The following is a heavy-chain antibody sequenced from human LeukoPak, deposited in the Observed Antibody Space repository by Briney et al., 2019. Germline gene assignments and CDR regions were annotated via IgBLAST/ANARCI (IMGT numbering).Heavy chain of an antibody. J-gene: IGHJ4*02. CDR1: GFTFSSYS. D-gene: IGHD4-11*01. CDR2: ISSSSSYI. CDR3: AREVDYSNYPSGIY. Sequence: GGSLRLSCAASGFTFSSYSMNWVRQAPGKGLEWVSSISSSSSYIYYADSVKGRFTISRGNAKNSLYLQMNSLRAEDTAVYYCAREVDYSNYPSGIYWGQGTLVTVSS. V-gene: IGHV3-21*01.